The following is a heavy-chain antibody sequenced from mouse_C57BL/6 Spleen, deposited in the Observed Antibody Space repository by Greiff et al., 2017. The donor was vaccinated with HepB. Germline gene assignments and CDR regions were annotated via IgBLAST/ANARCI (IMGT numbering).Heavy chain of an antibody. V-gene: IGHV1-18*01. CDR1: GYTFTDYN. Sequence: EVQLQQSGPELVKPGASVKIPCKASGYTFTDYNMDWVKQSHGKSLEWIGDINPNNGGTIYNQKFKGKATLTVDKSSSTAYMELLSLTSEDTAVYYCARSPLLRGYFDVWGTGTTVTVSS. CDR2: INPNNGGT. D-gene: IGHD2-1*01. CDR3: ARSPLLRGYFDV. J-gene: IGHJ1*03.